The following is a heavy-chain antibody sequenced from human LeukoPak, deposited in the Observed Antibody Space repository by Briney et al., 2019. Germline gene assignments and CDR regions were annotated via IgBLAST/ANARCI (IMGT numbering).Heavy chain of an antibody. CDR1: GFTFSTSW. J-gene: IGHJ4*02. V-gene: IGHV3-74*01. Sequence: GGSLRLSCAASGFTFSTSWIHWVRQAPGKGLVWVSRITPDGSRTDYADSVKGRFTISRDNAKNTLYLQMNSLRVEDTAVYYCAKSMSGPNDYWGQGTLVTVSS. D-gene: IGHD4/OR15-4a*01. CDR3: AKSMSGPNDY. CDR2: ITPDGSRT.